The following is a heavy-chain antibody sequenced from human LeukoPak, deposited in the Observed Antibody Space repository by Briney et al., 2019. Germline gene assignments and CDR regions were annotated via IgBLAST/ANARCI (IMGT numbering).Heavy chain of an antibody. D-gene: IGHD6-19*01. CDR2: IYYSGST. V-gene: IGHV4-59*08. J-gene: IGHJ4*02. CDR1: GGSISSYY. CDR3: ARYISGFGTGWYGDF. Sequence: ASETLSLTCTVSGGSISSYYWSWIRQPPGKGLEWIGYIYYSGSTNYNPSLKSRVTVSVDTSKNQFSLRLSSVTAADTAVYYCARYISGFGTGWYGDFWGQGTLVTVSS.